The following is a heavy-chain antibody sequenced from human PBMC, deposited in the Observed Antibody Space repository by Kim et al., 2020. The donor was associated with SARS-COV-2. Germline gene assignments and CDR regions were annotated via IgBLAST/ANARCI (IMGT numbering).Heavy chain of an antibody. D-gene: IGHD3-22*01. CDR3: ARDWGSSGYFDY. J-gene: IGHJ4*02. Sequence: YYEAPLKGPFTISRDNAKNSLYLQMNSLRAEDTATYYCARDWGSSGYFDYWGKGTLVSVSS. V-gene: IGHV3-48*03.